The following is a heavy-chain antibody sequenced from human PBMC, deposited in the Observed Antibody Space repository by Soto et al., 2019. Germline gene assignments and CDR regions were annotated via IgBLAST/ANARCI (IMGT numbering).Heavy chain of an antibody. V-gene: IGHV1-18*01. CDR3: AREVAAAGNYYYSGMDV. Sequence: QVQLVQSGAEVKKPGASVKVSCKASGYTFTSYGISWVRQAPGQGLEWTGWISAYNGNTNYAQKLPGRVTMPTDTSTSTAYMELRSLRSDDTAVYYCAREVAAAGNYYYSGMDVWGQGTTVTVSS. CDR1: GYTFTSYG. CDR2: ISAYNGNT. J-gene: IGHJ6*02. D-gene: IGHD6-13*01.